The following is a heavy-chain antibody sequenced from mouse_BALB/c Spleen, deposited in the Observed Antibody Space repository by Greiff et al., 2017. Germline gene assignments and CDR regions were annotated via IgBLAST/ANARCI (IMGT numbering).Heavy chain of an antibody. CDR1: GYTFTSYW. CDR2: IYPGDGDT. J-gene: IGHJ2*01. D-gene: IGHD2-1*01. V-gene: IGHV1-87*01. CDR3: AREGCNPDY. Sequence: QVQLKQSGAELARPGASVKLSCKASGYTFTSYWMQWVKQRPGQGLEWIGAIYPGDGDTRYTQKFKGKATLTADKSSSTAYMQLSSLASEDSAVYYCAREGCNPDYWGQGTTRTVSS.